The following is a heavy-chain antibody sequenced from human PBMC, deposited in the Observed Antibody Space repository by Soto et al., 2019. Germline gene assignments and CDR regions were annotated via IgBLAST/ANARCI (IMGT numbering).Heavy chain of an antibody. D-gene: IGHD6-13*01. V-gene: IGHV3-74*01. Sequence: EVQLVESGGGLVQPGGSLRLSCAASGFTFRSYWMHWVRQAPGKGLVWVSRISPDGSITNYADPVKGRFTISRDNAKNTLFLQMNSLRAEVTAVYYCTREVATVPDYWGQGTLVTVSS. CDR3: TREVATVPDY. CDR2: ISPDGSIT. CDR1: GFTFRSYW. J-gene: IGHJ4*02.